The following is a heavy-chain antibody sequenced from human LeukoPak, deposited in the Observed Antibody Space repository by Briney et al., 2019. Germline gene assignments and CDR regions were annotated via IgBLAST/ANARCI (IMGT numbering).Heavy chain of an antibody. D-gene: IGHD3-22*01. CDR3: ARGSRDSSGYYCGFDY. Sequence: SETLSLTCAVYGGSFSGYYWSWIRQPPGKGLEWIGEINHSGSTNYNPSLKSRVTISVDTSKNQFSLKLSSVTAADTAMYYCARGSRDSSGYYCGFDYWGQGTLVTVSS. J-gene: IGHJ4*02. CDR2: INHSGST. V-gene: IGHV4-34*01. CDR1: GGSFSGYY.